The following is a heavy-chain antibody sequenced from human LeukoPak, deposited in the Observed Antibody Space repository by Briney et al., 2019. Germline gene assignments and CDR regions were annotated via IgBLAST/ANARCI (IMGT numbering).Heavy chain of an antibody. V-gene: IGHV1-8*01. J-gene: IGHJ4*02. CDR3: ARGGDIVVVPAAQFDY. Sequence: ASVKVSCKASGYTFTSYDINWVRQATGQGLEWMGWMNPNSGNTGYAQKFQGRVTMTRNTSISTAYMELSSLRSEDTAVYYCARGGDIVVVPAAQFDYWGQGTLVTASS. CDR2: MNPNSGNT. D-gene: IGHD2-2*01. CDR1: GYTFTSYD.